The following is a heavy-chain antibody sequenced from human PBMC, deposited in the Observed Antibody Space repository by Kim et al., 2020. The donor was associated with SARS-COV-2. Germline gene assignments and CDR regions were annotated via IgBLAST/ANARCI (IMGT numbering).Heavy chain of an antibody. V-gene: IGHV3-15*01. Sequence: GGSLRLSCAGSGFTFTNAWMSWVRQAPGKGLEWVGRIKSKTDGGTTDYAAPVKGRFTISRDDSKTTLYLQMNSLKTEDTAVYYCRVDTHTLYRYGMDVWGQGTAVTVSS. CDR2: IKSKTDGGTT. D-gene: IGHD5-18*01. CDR3: RVDTHTLYRYGMDV. CDR1: GFTFTNAW. J-gene: IGHJ6*02.